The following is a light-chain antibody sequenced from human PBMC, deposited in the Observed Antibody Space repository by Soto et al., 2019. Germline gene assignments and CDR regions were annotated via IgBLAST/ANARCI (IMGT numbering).Light chain of an antibody. CDR1: SSNIGSNY. Sequence: QSVLTQPPSASGTPGQRVTISCSGSSSNIGSNYVYWYQQLPGTAPKLLIYRNNQRPSGVPDRFSVSKSGTSASLAISGLRSEDEADYYCAAWDDSLSGRGVFGGGTKVTV. J-gene: IGLJ2*01. CDR3: AAWDDSLSGRGV. CDR2: RNN. V-gene: IGLV1-47*01.